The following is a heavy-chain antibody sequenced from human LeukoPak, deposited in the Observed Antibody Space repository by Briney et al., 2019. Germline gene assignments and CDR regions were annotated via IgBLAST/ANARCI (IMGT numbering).Heavy chain of an antibody. CDR2: ISYDGSNK. Sequence: GGSLRLSCAASGFTFSSYGMHWVRQAPGKGLEWVAVISYDGSNKYYADSVKGRFTISRDNAKNSLYLQMNNLRAEDTAVYYYAREIPPGDAFDIWGQGAMVTVSS. CDR3: AREIPPGDAFDI. D-gene: IGHD2-2*02. CDR1: GFTFSSYG. V-gene: IGHV3-30*03. J-gene: IGHJ3*02.